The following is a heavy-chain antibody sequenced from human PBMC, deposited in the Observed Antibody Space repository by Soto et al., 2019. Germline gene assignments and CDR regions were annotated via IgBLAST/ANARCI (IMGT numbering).Heavy chain of an antibody. V-gene: IGHV3-11*01. CDR3: STDYYGDYIFHY. CDR2: ISNTSSTK. CDR1: GFSFSDYY. D-gene: IGHD4-17*01. J-gene: IGHJ4*02. Sequence: PAGSLSLSCVVSGFSFSDYYMSGMLQEPGEGRELISYISNTSSTKYYEDSVKSRFTISRDNSKNSLSLKLTTLTGADTAVYYFSTDYYGDYIFHYCGQGTLVTVSS.